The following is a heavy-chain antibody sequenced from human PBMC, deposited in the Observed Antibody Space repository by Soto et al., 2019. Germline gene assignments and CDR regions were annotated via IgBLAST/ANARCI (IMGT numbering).Heavy chain of an antibody. CDR2: IIPIFGTA. CDR3: ARDRVNYYDSSGYHTLDY. V-gene: IGHV1-69*13. Sequence: SVKVSCKASGGTFSSYAISWVRQAPGQGLEWMGGIIPIFGTANYAQKFQGRVTITADESTSTAYMELSSLRSEDTAVYYCARDRVNYYDSSGYHTLDYWGQGTLVTVSS. D-gene: IGHD3-22*01. CDR1: GGTFSSYA. J-gene: IGHJ4*02.